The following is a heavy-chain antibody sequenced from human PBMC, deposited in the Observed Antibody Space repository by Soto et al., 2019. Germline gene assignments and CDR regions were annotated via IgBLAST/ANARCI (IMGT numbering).Heavy chain of an antibody. CDR3: AGDTNDFWSGYYRHFFDY. CDR1: GYTFTSYG. Sequence: ASVKVSCKASGYTFTSYGISWVRQAPGQGLEWMGWISAYNGNTNYAQKLQGRVTMTTDTSTSTAYMELRSLRSDDTAVYYCAGDTNDFWSGYYRHFFDYWGQGTLVTVSS. J-gene: IGHJ4*02. CDR2: ISAYNGNT. V-gene: IGHV1-18*01. D-gene: IGHD3-3*01.